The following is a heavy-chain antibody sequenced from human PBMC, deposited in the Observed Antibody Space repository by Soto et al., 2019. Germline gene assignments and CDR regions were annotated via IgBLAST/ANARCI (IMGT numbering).Heavy chain of an antibody. CDR1: GFTFSSYW. CDR3: ARALTATDFTFDYYYYYGMDV. CDR2: IKQDGSEK. D-gene: IGHD6-25*01. V-gene: IGHV3-7*05. Sequence: EVQLVESGGGLVQPGGSLRLSCAASGFTFSSYWMSWVRQAPGKGLAWVANIKQDGSEKSYVDSVKGRFTISRDNAKNSLYLQMNSLRAEDTAVYYCARALTATDFTFDYYYYYGMDVWCQGTTVTVSS. J-gene: IGHJ6*02.